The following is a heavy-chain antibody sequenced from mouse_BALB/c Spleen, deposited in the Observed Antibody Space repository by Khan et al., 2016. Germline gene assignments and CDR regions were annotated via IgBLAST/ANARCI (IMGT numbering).Heavy chain of an antibody. CDR2: ISRGGSS. Sequence: LVESGGGLVKPGGSLKLSCAASGFTFSSYAMSWVRQTPEKRLEWVASISRGGSSFYPDILKVRFTISRDNARNILYLQMSSLRTEDTAMYYCASKVYYFDYWGQGTTLTVSS. CDR3: ASKVYYFDY. CDR1: GFTFSSYA. V-gene: IGHV5-6-5*01. J-gene: IGHJ2*01.